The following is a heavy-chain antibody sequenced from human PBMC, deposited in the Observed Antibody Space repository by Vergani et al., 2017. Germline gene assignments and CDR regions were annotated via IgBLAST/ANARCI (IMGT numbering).Heavy chain of an antibody. D-gene: IGHD1-26*01. CDR2: IYYSGST. CDR3: ARGGTYYLDY. Sequence: QVQLQESGPGLVKPSETLSLTCNVSGDSISSDYWSWIRQPPGKALEWIGYIYYSGSTNYNPSLTRRVTMSVDRAKNQFSLKLSSVTAADTAVYYCARGGTYYLDYWGQGTLVTGSS. J-gene: IGHJ4*02. V-gene: IGHV4-59*01. CDR1: GDSISSDY.